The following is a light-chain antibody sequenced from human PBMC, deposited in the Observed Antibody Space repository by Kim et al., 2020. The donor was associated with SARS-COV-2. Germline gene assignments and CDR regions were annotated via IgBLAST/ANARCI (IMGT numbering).Light chain of an antibody. CDR1: SLRSYY. CDR2: GKN. J-gene: IGLJ1*01. CDR3: NSRDSSANIWL. Sequence: SSELTQDPAVSVALGQTVRITCQGDSLRSYYASWYQQRPGQAPLLVIYGKNNRPSGIPDRFSASNSGSTASLTITGAQAEDEADYYCNSRDSSANIWLFGTGTKVTDL. V-gene: IGLV3-19*01.